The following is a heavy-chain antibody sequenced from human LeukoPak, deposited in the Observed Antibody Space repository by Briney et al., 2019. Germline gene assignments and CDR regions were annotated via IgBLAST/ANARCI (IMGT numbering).Heavy chain of an antibody. Sequence: PPGGSLRLSCAASGFTFSSYWMNWVRQAPGKGLEWVANIKQDGSEKYYVDSVKGRFTISRDNAKNSLYLQMNSLRAEDTAVYYCARDHKAYYYDSSGYYTYFAYWGQGTLVTVSS. CDR3: ARDHKAYYYDSSGYYTYFAY. V-gene: IGHV3-7*01. CDR2: IKQDGSEK. CDR1: GFTFSSYW. J-gene: IGHJ4*02. D-gene: IGHD3-22*01.